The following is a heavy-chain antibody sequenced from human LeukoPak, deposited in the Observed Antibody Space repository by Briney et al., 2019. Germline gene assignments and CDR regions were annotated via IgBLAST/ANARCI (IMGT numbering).Heavy chain of an antibody. J-gene: IGHJ6*02. Sequence: PGGSLRLSCAASGFTFSSYEMNWVRQAPGKGLEWVSYINSSGSTIYYADSVKGRFTISRDKAKNSLYLQMNSLRSEDTAVYYWARDHYGYCSTTSCYTKSYGMDVWAQETTVTASS. CDR3: ARDHYGYCSTTSCYTKSYGMDV. CDR1: GFTFSSYE. CDR2: INSSGSTI. V-gene: IGHV3-48*03. D-gene: IGHD2-2*02.